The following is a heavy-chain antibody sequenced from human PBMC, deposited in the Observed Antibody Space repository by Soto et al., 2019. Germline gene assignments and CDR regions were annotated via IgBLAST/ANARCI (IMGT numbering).Heavy chain of an antibody. CDR1: GGSISSGGYS. CDR2: IYHSGST. Sequence: QLQLQESGSGLVKPSQTLSLTCAVSGGSISSGGYSWSWIRQPPGKGLEWIGYIYHSGSTYYNPSLKSRVTLSVDRSKNPCSLKLSSVTAADTAVYYCARASTTVTTLDYWGQGTLVTVSS. D-gene: IGHD4-17*01. J-gene: IGHJ4*02. CDR3: ARASTTVTTLDY. V-gene: IGHV4-30-2*01.